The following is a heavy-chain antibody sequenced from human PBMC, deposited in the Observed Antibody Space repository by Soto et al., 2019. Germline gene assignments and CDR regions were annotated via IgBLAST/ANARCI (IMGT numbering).Heavy chain of an antibody. D-gene: IGHD4-17*01. CDR2: ITIRTGNV. J-gene: IGHJ5*02. CDR3: ARDQTTGDWFDA. CDR1: GFIFSSYA. V-gene: IGHV3-21*05. Sequence: PGGSLRLSCAASGFIFSSYAMSWVRQAPGKGLGWLAYITIRTGNVHYADSVKGRFTISRDNAKNTVYLQMNSLRAEDTAVYYCARDQTTGDWFDAWGQGTLVTVSS.